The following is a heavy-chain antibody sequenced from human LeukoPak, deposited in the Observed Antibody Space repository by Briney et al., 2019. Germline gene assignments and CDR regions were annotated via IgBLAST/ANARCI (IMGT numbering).Heavy chain of an antibody. CDR1: GGSIGSYY. CDR2: ISYSGST. J-gene: IGHJ4*02. Sequence: YPSETLSLTCTVAGGSIGSYYWSWIRQTPRKGLEWIGYISYSGSTDYNPSLKSRVTISVDTSKNQFSLRLTSVTTADTAVYYCARETRLTGYFGGLGFNYWGQGILVTVSS. V-gene: IGHV4-59*01. CDR3: ARETRLTGYFGGLGFNY. D-gene: IGHD2-21*01.